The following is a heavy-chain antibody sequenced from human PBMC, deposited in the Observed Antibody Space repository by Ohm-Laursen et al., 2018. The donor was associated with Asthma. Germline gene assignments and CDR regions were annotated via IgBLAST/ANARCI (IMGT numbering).Heavy chain of an antibody. CDR3: AKDIDRVVAAPSYHFDY. CDR2: ISWNSGSI. Sequence: SLRLSCSASGYTFSRYSIHWVRQIPGKGLEWVSGISWNSGSIGYADSVKGRFTISRDNAKNSLYLQMNSLRAEDTALYYCAKDIDRVVAAPSYHFDYWGQGTLVTVSS. CDR1: GYTFSRYS. V-gene: IGHV3-9*01. J-gene: IGHJ4*02. D-gene: IGHD2-15*01.